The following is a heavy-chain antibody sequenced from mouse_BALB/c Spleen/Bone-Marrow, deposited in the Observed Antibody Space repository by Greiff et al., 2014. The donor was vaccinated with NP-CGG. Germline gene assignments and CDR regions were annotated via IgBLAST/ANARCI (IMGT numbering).Heavy chain of an antibody. V-gene: IGHV14-3*02. J-gene: IGHJ3*01. CDR3: AGYDYYQAWFAY. Sequence: EVQLQQSGAELVKPGASVKLSCTASGFNIKDTYMHWVKQRPEQGLGWIGRIDPANGNTKYDPKFQGKATITADTSSNTAYLQLSSLTSEDTAVYYCAGYDYYQAWFAYWGQGTLVTVSA. CDR2: IDPANGNT. CDR1: GFNIKDTY. D-gene: IGHD2-4*01.